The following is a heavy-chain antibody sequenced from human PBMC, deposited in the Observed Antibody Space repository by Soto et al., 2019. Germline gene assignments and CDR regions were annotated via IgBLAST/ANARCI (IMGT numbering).Heavy chain of an antibody. J-gene: IGHJ4*02. CDR3: ARGFKGLRFPFDY. D-gene: IGHD4-17*01. V-gene: IGHV1-69*06. Sequence: QVQLVQSGAEVKKPGSSVKVSCKASGGSFSSYAFSWVRQAPRQGLEWMGGIIPMFDTSNYAQKFQGRVAITADKPTSTAYMEVSSLRSEDTAVYYCARGFKGLRFPFDYWGEGTLVTVSS. CDR1: GGSFSSYA. CDR2: IIPMFDTS.